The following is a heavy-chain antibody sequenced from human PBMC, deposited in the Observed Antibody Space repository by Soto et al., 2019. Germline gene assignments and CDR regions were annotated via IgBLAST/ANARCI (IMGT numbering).Heavy chain of an antibody. D-gene: IGHD2-2*01. CDR3: AKALGWSSTTCAESGGDYYYAGDV. V-gene: IGHV3-30*18. CDR1: GFTFSSHA. CDR2: ISYDASNK. Sequence: QVQLVESGGGVVQPGRSLRLSCAASGFTFSSHAMHWVRQAPGKGLEWVAVISYDASNKYYADSVKGRFTISRDTSKNTLYLQVNSLRVEDTAVYYWAKALGWSSTTCAESGGDYYYAGDVWGQGTTVTGSS. J-gene: IGHJ6*02.